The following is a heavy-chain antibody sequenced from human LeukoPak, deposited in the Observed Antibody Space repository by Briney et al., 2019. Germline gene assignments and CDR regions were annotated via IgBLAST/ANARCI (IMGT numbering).Heavy chain of an antibody. J-gene: IGHJ6*03. CDR2: ISSSSSTI. Sequence: PGGSLRLSCAASGFTFSSYSMNWVRQAPGKGLEWVSYISSSSSTIYYADSVKGRFTISRDNAKNSLYLQMNSLRAEDTAVYYCARNSYYDFWSGVGLRDMDVWGKGTTVTVSS. D-gene: IGHD3-3*01. CDR3: ARNSYYDFWSGVGLRDMDV. V-gene: IGHV3-48*01. CDR1: GFTFSSYS.